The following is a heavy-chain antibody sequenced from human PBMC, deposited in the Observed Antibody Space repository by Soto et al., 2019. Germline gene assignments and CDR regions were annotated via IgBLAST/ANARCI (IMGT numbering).Heavy chain of an antibody. Sequence: SETLSLTCAVYGGSFSGYYWSWIRQPPGKGLEWIGEINHSGSTNYNPSLKSRVTISVDTSKNQFSLKLSSVTAADTAVYYCARGLRYYGSGSHPLYGMDGWGQGTTVTVSS. CDR2: INHSGST. CDR3: ARGLRYYGSGSHPLYGMDG. V-gene: IGHV4-34*01. CDR1: GGSFSGYY. J-gene: IGHJ6*02. D-gene: IGHD3-10*01.